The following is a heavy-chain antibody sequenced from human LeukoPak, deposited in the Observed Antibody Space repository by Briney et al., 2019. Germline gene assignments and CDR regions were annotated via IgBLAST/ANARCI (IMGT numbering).Heavy chain of an antibody. CDR2: IYYSGST. CDR1: GGSISSGGYY. V-gene: IGHV4-31*03. J-gene: IGHJ6*03. CDR3: ARTRRDFWSGYYYYYYMDV. D-gene: IGHD3-3*01. Sequence: SETLSLTCTVSGGSISSGGYYWSWIRQHPGKGLEWIGYIYYSGSTYYNPSLKSRVTISVDTSKNQFSLKLSSVTAADTAVYYCARTRRDFWSGYYYYYYMDVWGKGTTVTVSS.